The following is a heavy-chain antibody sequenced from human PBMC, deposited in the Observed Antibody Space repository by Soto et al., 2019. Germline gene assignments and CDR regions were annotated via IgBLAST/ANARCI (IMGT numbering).Heavy chain of an antibody. D-gene: IGHD3-22*01. CDR3: ARGYYDSSGLFDY. CDR1: GGTFSSYA. CDR2: IIPIFGTA. V-gene: IGHV1-69*13. Sequence: SVKVSCKASGGTFSSYAISWVRQAPGQGLEWMGGIIPIFGTANYAQKFQGRVTITADESTSTAYMELSSLRSEDTAVYYCARGYYDSSGLFDYWGQGALVTGLL. J-gene: IGHJ4*02.